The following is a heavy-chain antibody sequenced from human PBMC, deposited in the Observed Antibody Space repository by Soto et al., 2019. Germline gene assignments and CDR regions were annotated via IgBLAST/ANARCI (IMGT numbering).Heavy chain of an antibody. Sequence: EVQLAESGGGLAQPGGSLRLSCAASGFTLIGYAMDWVRQAPGKGLEYVSGISSNGVGTYYANSVQGRFTISRDNSKNTVYLQMGSLRPEDMAVYYCARRARPDFYYMDVWGEGTTVTVSS. CDR1: GFTLIGYA. V-gene: IGHV3-64*01. CDR2: ISSNGVGT. D-gene: IGHD6-6*01. CDR3: ARRARPDFYYMDV. J-gene: IGHJ6*03.